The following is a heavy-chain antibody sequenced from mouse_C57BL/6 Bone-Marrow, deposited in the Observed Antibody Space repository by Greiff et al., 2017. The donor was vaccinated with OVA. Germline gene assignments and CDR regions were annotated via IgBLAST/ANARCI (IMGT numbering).Heavy chain of an antibody. CDR3: TTGDSHYFDY. J-gene: IGHJ2*01. Sequence: EVQLQQSGAELVRPGASVKLSCTASGFNIKDDYMHWVKQRPEQGLEWIGWIDPENGDTEYASKFQGKATITADTSSNTAYLQLSSLTSEDTAVYYCTTGDSHYFDYWGQDTTLTVSS. V-gene: IGHV14-4*01. CDR1: GFNIKDDY. CDR2: IDPENGDT.